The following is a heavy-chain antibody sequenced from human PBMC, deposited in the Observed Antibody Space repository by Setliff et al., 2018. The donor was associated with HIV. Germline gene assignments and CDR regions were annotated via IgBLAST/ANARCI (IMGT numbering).Heavy chain of an antibody. D-gene: IGHD3-10*01. Sequence: GASVKVSCKASGYTITGHYLHWVRQAPGQGLEWLGWVNPNSGDAIYAQNFQGRVTMTRDTSINAAYMELRGLRSDDTAVYYCARNFGLSPSGKYYYYYGMDIWGQGTTVTVSS. J-gene: IGHJ6*02. CDR1: GYTITGHY. CDR3: ARNFGLSPSGKYYYYYGMDI. V-gene: IGHV1-2*02. CDR2: VNPNSGDA.